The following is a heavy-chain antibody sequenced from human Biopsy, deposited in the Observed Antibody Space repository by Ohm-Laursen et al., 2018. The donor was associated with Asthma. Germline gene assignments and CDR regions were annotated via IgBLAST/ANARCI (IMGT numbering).Heavy chain of an antibody. CDR2: ISKDASTQ. V-gene: IGHV3-30*03. Sequence: LRLSCAASGSSFNSYGIHWVRQAPGKGLEWVEVISKDASTQDYADSVKGRFTMARDNSKNTLDLQMNSLREEDTAVYYCVRDGTDDAFDIWGQGTVVSVSS. CDR1: GSSFNSYG. CDR3: VRDGTDDAFDI. D-gene: IGHD1-1*01. J-gene: IGHJ3*02.